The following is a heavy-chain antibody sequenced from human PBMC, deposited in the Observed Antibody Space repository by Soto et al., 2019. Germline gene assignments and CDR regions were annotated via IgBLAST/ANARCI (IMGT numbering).Heavy chain of an antibody. D-gene: IGHD2-15*01. V-gene: IGHV4-59*01. J-gene: IGHJ3*02. Sequence: PEETLSLTCTVSGGSISSYYWSWIRQPTGKEQEWIGYIYYSGSTNYNTSIKSRFTISVVTSKNQFSLKLSSVTAADTAVYYCARDLVDCSGGSCYSDVGAFDIWGQGTMVTVSS. CDR2: IYYSGST. CDR1: GGSISSYY. CDR3: ARDLVDCSGGSCYSDVGAFDI.